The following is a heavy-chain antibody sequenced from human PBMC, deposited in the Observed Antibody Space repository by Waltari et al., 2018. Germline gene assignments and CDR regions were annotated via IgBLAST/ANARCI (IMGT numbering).Heavy chain of an antibody. Sequence: EVQLVESGGGLVKPGGSLRLSCAASGFTFSSSSMNWVRQAPGKGLGWVSSSSTSRSNRYDADSVKGRFTISRDNAKNSLYLQLNTLRAEDTAIYYCARGVAITETPWFGYWGQGTLVSVSS. CDR3: ARGVAITETPWFGY. D-gene: IGHD5-12*01. V-gene: IGHV3-21*02. J-gene: IGHJ4*02. CDR1: GFTFSSSS. CDR2: SSTSRSNR.